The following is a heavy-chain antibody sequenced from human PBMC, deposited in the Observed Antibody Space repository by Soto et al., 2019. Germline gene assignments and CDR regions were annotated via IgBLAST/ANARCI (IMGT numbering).Heavy chain of an antibody. CDR2: INTGNGNT. D-gene: IGHD6-6*01. CDR1: GYTFINYA. J-gene: IGHJ5*02. CDR3: ARDSRLSSSNKWFDP. Sequence: GASVKVSCKASGYTFINYAIHWVRQAPGQRLEWMGWINTGNGNTQYSQKFQGRVTITRDTSASAAYMELSSLRSEDTAVYYCARDSRLSSSNKWFDPWGQGTLVTFSS. V-gene: IGHV1-3*04.